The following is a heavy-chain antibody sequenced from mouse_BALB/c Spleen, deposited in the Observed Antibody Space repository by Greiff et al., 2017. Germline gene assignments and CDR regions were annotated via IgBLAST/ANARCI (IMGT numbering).Heavy chain of an antibody. CDR1: GYTFTSYW. CDR3: TGYYGSRNY. Sequence: VQLHQSGAELVKPGASVKMSCKASGYTFTSYWMHWVKQRPGQGLEWIGVIDPSDSYTSYNQKFKGKATLTVDTSSSTAYMQLSSLTSEDSAVYYCTGYYGSRNYWGQGTTLTVSS. J-gene: IGHJ2*01. D-gene: IGHD1-1*01. V-gene: IGHV1S127*01. CDR2: IDPSDSYT.